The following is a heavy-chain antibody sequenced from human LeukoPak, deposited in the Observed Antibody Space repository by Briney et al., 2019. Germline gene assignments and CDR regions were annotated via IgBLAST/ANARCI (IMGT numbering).Heavy chain of an antibody. J-gene: IGHJ3*02. CDR3: ARDFPAYYYDSSGYAFDI. D-gene: IGHD3-22*01. Sequence: GGSLRLSCAASGFTFSDYYMSWIRQAPGKGLEWVSYISSSGSTIYYADSVKGRFTISRDNAKNSLYLQMNSLRAEDTAVYYCARDFPAYYYDSSGYAFDIWGQGTMVTVSS. CDR2: ISSSGSTI. CDR1: GFTFSDYY. V-gene: IGHV3-11*04.